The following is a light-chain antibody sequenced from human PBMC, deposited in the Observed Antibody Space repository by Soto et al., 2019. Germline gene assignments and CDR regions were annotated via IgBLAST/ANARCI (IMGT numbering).Light chain of an antibody. J-gene: IGKJ4*01. Sequence: VMTQPPGNLSVSPGERVTLFCRASQNVVNNIAWYQVKPAQPPRLLIYASSTRATGIPATFSGSGSETQFSLTISSLQSADSAVYYCQQYYHWGLSFGGGTKVEI. V-gene: IGKV3D-15*01. CDR3: QQYYHWGLS. CDR1: QNVVNN. CDR2: ASS.